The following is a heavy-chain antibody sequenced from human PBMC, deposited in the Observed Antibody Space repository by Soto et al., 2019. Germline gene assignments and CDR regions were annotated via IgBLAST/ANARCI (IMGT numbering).Heavy chain of an antibody. CDR2: IIPILGIA. CDR1: GGTFSSYT. CDR3: ASDYCSGGSCYWFDR. J-gene: IGHJ5*02. D-gene: IGHD2-15*01. Sequence: GASVKVSCKASGGTFSSYTISWVRQAPGQGLEWMGRIIPILGIANYAQKFQGRVTITADKSTSTAYMELSSLRSEDTAVYYCASDYCSGGSCYWFDRWGQGTLVTVSS. V-gene: IGHV1-69*02.